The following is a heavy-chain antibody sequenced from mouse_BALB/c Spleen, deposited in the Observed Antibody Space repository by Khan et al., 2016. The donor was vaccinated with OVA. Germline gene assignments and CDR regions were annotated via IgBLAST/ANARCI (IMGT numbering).Heavy chain of an antibody. Sequence: EVQLVETGPGLVKPSQSLSITCTVTGYSITSDYAWNWIRQFPGNKLEWMGYISYSGSTSYNPSLKSRISITRDTSKNQFFLQLNSVTTGDTATYYCARRAYYANWYFDVWGTGTTVTVSS. J-gene: IGHJ1*03. CDR3: ARRAYYANWYFDV. CDR2: ISYSGST. D-gene: IGHD1-1*02. CDR1: GYSITSDYA. V-gene: IGHV3-2*02.